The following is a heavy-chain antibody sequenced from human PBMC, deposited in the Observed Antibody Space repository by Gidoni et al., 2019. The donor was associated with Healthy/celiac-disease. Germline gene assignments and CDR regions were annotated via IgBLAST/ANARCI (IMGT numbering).Heavy chain of an antibody. D-gene: IGHD2-8*01. Sequence: EVQLLESGGGLVQPGGSLRLSCAASGFTFSSYAMSWVRQAPGKGLEWVSAISVSGGSTYYADSVKGRFTISRDNSKNTLYLQMNSLRAEDTAVYYCAKVWGLGYCTNGVCLRADYWGQGTLVTVSS. J-gene: IGHJ4*02. CDR2: ISVSGGST. CDR1: GFTFSSYA. V-gene: IGHV3-23*01. CDR3: AKVWGLGYCTNGVCLRADY.